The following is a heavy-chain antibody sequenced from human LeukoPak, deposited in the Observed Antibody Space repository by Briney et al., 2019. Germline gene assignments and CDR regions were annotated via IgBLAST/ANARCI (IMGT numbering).Heavy chain of an antibody. CDR1: GFTFSSYA. CDR3: AEDYYDSSGYYWRFGY. V-gene: IGHV3-23*01. CDR2: ISGSGGST. Sequence: GGSLRLSWAAAGFTFSSYAMSWVRQAPGKGLEWVSAISGSGGSTYYADSVKGRFTISRDNSKNTLYLQMNSLRAEDTAVYYCAEDYYDSSGYYWRFGYWGQGTLVTVSS. J-gene: IGHJ4*02. D-gene: IGHD3-22*01.